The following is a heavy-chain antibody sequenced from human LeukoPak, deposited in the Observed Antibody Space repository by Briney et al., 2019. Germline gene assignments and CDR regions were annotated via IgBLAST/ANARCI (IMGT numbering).Heavy chain of an antibody. D-gene: IGHD4-4*01. CDR1: GFTFSSYV. V-gene: IGHV3-33*01. CDR2: IWYDGSNK. CDR3: ARGRLQYNYYYYGMDV. Sequence: GGSLRLSCAASGFTFSSYVMHWVRQAPGKGLEWVAVIWYDGSNKYYADSVKGRFTISRDNSKNTLYLQMNSLRAEDTAVYYCARGRLQYNYYYYGMDVWGQGTTVTVSS. J-gene: IGHJ6*02.